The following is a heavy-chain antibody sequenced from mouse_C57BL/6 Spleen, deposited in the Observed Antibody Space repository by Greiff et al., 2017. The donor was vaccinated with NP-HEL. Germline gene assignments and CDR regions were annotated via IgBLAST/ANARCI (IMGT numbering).Heavy chain of an antibody. J-gene: IGHJ2*01. D-gene: IGHD2-1*01. CDR1: GYSFTSYY. CDR3: ASYGNYYFDY. Sequence: VQLQQSGPELVKPGASVKISCKASGYSFTSYYIHWVQQRPGQGLEWIGWIYPGSGNTKYNEKFKGKATLTADTSSSTAYMQLSSLTSEDSAVYYCASYGNYYFDYWGQGTTLTVSS. CDR2: IYPGSGNT. V-gene: IGHV1-66*01.